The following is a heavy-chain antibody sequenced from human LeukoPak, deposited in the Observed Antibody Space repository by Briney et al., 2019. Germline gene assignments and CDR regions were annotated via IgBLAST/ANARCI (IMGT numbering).Heavy chain of an antibody. CDR3: ARKDYDFWSGYALDY. CDR2: ISSSGSTI. V-gene: IGHV3-11*04. J-gene: IGHJ4*02. Sequence: GGSLRLSCAASGFTFSDYYMSWIRQAPGKGLEWVSYISSSGSTIYYADSVKGRFTISRDNAKSSLYLQMNSLRAEDTAVYYCARKDYDFWSGYALDYWGQGTLVTVSS. CDR1: GFTFSDYY. D-gene: IGHD3-3*01.